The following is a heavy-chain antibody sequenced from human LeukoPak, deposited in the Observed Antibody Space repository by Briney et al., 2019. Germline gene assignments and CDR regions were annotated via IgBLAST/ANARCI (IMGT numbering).Heavy chain of an antibody. V-gene: IGHV1-8*01. Sequence: ASVKVSCTASGYTFASYDINWVRQATGQGSEWMGWMNPNSGNTGYAQKFQGRVTMTRNTSIRTAHMALSSLTSEHTAVYYCARRGPNGLNGYYFDYWGQGTLVTVSS. J-gene: IGHJ4*02. CDR1: GYTFASYD. D-gene: IGHD5-24*01. CDR2: MNPNSGNT. CDR3: ARRGPNGLNGYYFDY.